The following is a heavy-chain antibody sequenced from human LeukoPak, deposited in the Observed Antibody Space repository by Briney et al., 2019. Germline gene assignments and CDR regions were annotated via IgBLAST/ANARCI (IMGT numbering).Heavy chain of an antibody. J-gene: IGHJ4*02. V-gene: IGHV3-7*01. CDR1: GFTSSSYW. D-gene: IGHD1-1*01. Sequence: GGSLRLSCAASGFTSSSYWMNWVRQAPGKGLEWVANINQDGSAQNYVDSVKGRFTFSRDNAMNSLFLQMNNLRAEDTAVYYCARDVHGGAFDYWGQGPLVTVPS. CDR3: ARDVHGGAFDY. CDR2: INQDGSAQ.